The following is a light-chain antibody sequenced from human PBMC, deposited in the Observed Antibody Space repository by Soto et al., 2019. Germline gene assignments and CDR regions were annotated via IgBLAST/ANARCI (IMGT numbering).Light chain of an antibody. Sequence: DIQMTQSPSTLSGSVGYRVTITFRASQTISSWLAWYQQTKGKAPKLLIYKASTLKSGVPSRFSGIRSGTEFTLTISRLQPDDFETYYCQHYNSSSEAFGQGTKVDIK. CDR1: QTISSW. V-gene: IGKV1-5*03. CDR2: KAS. CDR3: QHYNSSSEA. J-gene: IGKJ1*01.